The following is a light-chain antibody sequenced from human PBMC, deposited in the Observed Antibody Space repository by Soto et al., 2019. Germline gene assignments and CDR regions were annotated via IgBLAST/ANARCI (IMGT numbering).Light chain of an antibody. CDR3: SSFAGGGNPVL. CDR2: EVT. J-gene: IGLJ2*01. V-gene: IGLV2-8*01. CDR1: SSDVGGYNY. Sequence: QSALTQPPSASGSLGQSVTNSCTGTSSDVGGYNYDSWHQQHPGKAPKVMIYEVTKRPPGVPDRFSGSKSGNTASLTVSGLQAEDEADYYCSSFAGGGNPVLLGGGTQLTVL.